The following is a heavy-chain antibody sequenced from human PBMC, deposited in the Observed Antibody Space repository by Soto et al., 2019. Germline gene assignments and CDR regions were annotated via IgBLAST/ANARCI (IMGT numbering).Heavy chain of an antibody. CDR2: ISGSGGST. CDR3: AKDAQVRVPAIGDFDY. J-gene: IGHJ4*02. CDR1: GFTFSSYA. Sequence: VQLLESGGGLVQPGGSLRLSCAASGFTFSSYAMSWVRQAPGKGLEWVSAISGSGGSTYYADSVKGRFTISRDNSKNTRYLQMNSLRAEDTAVYYCAKDAQVRVPAIGDFDYCGQGTLVTVSS. D-gene: IGHD2-15*01. V-gene: IGHV3-23*01.